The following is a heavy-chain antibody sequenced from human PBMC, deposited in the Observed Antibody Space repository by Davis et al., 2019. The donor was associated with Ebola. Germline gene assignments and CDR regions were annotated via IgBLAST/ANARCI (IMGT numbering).Heavy chain of an antibody. Sequence: PGGSLRLSCAASGFTFSSYSMNWVRQAPGKGLEWVSYISSSSSTIYYADSVKGRFTISRDNAKNSLYLQMNSLRAEDTALYYCARDRYVVQGVIQGIASDYYYYGMDVWGQGTTVTVSS. J-gene: IGHJ6*02. CDR2: ISSSSSTI. CDR1: GFTFSSYS. CDR3: ARDRYVVQGVIQGIASDYYYYGMDV. D-gene: IGHD3-10*01. V-gene: IGHV3-48*01.